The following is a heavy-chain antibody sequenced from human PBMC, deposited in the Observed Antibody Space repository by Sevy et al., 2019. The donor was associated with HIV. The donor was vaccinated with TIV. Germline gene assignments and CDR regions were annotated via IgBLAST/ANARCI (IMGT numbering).Heavy chain of an antibody. J-gene: IGHJ6*02. CDR1: GFTFSSYA. CDR2: ISYDGSNK. D-gene: IGHD2-2*01. Sequence: GGSLRLSCAASGFTFSSYAMHWVRQAPGKGLEWVAVISYDGSNKYYADSVKGRFTISRDNSKNTLYLQMNSLRAEDTAVYYCARDRGGPPGWDIVVVPAARGVIPRNYYYYGMDVWGQGTTVTVSS. CDR3: ARDRGGPPGWDIVVVPAARGVIPRNYYYYGMDV. V-gene: IGHV3-30*04.